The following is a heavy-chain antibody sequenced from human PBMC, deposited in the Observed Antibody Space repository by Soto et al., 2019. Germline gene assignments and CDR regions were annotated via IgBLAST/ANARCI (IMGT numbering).Heavy chain of an antibody. D-gene: IGHD3-10*01. Sequence: QVQLVQSGAEVKKPGASVKVSCKASGYTFTSYDINWVRQATVQGLEWMGWMNPNSGNTGYAQNFQSRVTMTRNTSISTAYMELISLRSEDTAVYYCARGYTYYYGSGSYYIHNEAFDIWGQGTMVTVSS. CDR1: GYTFTSYD. J-gene: IGHJ3*02. V-gene: IGHV1-8*01. CDR2: MNPNSGNT. CDR3: ARGYTYYYGSGSYYIHNEAFDI.